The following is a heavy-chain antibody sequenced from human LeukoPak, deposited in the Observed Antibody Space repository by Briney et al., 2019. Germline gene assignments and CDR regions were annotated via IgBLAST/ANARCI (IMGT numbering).Heavy chain of an antibody. CDR2: IGTAGDT. V-gene: IGHV3-13*01. D-gene: IGHD4-17*01. CDR3: ARGSVTKSAFDI. Sequence: GGSLRLSCAASGFTFSTYDMHWVRQATGKGLECVSAIGTAGDTYYPGSVKGLFTISRENAKNSLYLQMNSLRAGDTAVYYCARGSVTKSAFDIWGQGTMVTVSS. CDR1: GFTFSTYD. J-gene: IGHJ3*02.